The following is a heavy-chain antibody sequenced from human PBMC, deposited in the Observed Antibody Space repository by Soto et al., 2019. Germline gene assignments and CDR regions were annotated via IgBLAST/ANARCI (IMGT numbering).Heavy chain of an antibody. V-gene: IGHV4-34*01. Sequence: QVQLQQWGAGLLKPSETLSLTCAVYGGSFSGYYWSRIRQPPGKGLESMGEINHSGSTNYNPSLNSRVTISVDTSKNQFSLKLSSVTAADTAVYYCARGGIVVVVAATPRWFDPWGQGTLVTVSS. CDR3: ARGGIVVVVAATPRWFDP. CDR2: INHSGST. D-gene: IGHD2-15*01. CDR1: GGSFSGYY. J-gene: IGHJ5*02.